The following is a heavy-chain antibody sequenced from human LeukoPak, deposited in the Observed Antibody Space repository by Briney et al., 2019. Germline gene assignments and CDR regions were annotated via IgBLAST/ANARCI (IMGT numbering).Heavy chain of an antibody. V-gene: IGHV3-30-3*01. CDR3: ANSGSYYEPLYYFDY. CDR1: GFTLSSYG. CDR2: ISYDGSDK. D-gene: IGHD1-26*01. J-gene: IGHJ4*02. Sequence: PGGSLRLSCAASGFTLSSYGMHWVRQAPGKGLEWVAVISYDGSDKYYADSVKGRFTISRDNSKNTLYLQMNSLRAEDTAVYYCANSGSYYEPLYYFDYWGQGTLVTVSS.